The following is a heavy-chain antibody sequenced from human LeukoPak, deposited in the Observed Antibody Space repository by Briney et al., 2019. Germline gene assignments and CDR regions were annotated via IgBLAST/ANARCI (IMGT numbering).Heavy chain of an antibody. Sequence: GGSLRLSCAVSGFTFSNAWMSWVRQAPGKGLEWVGRIKSKTDGGTTDYAAPVKGRFTISGDDSKNTLYLQMNSLKSEDTAVYYCTTIRGFCSGRSCLGYWGQGTLVTVSS. J-gene: IGHJ4*02. D-gene: IGHD2-15*01. CDR1: GFTFSNAW. CDR3: TTIRGFCSGRSCLGY. CDR2: IKSKTDGGTT. V-gene: IGHV3-15*01.